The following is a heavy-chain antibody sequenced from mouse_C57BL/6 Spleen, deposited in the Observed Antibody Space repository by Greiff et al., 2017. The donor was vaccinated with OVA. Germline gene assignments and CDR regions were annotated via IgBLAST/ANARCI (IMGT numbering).Heavy chain of an antibody. Sequence: EVQLQQSGAELVRPGASVKLSCTASGFNIKDYYMHWVKQRPEQGLEWIGRIDPEDGDTEYAPKFQGKATMTADTSSNTAYLQLSSLTSEDTAVYYCTTPYEYDEGAWFAYWGQGTLVTVSA. CDR3: TTPYEYDEGAWFAY. V-gene: IGHV14-1*01. J-gene: IGHJ3*01. CDR1: GFNIKDYY. CDR2: IDPEDGDT. D-gene: IGHD2-4*01.